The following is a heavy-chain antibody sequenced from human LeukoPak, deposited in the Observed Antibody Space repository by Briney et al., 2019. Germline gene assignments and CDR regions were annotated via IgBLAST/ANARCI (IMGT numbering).Heavy chain of an antibody. V-gene: IGHV3-23*01. CDR3: AKDRDRKYHYGSGSYYDY. Sequence: GGSLRLSCAASGFTFSSYAMSWVRQAPGKGLEWVSAISGSGGSTYYADSVKGRFTISRDNSKNTLYLQMNSLRAEDTAVYYCAKDRDRKYHYGSGSYYDYWGQGTLVTVSS. D-gene: IGHD3-10*01. CDR1: GFTFSSYA. CDR2: ISGSGGST. J-gene: IGHJ4*02.